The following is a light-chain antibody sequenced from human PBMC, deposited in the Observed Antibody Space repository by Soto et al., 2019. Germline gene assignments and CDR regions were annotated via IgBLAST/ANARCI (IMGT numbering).Light chain of an antibody. CDR3: QNYNSAPLT. CDR2: AAS. CDR1: QSISSW. V-gene: IGKV1-27*01. Sequence: DIQMTQSPSTLSASVGDRVTITCRASQSISSWLAWYQQKPGKVPKLLIYAASTLQSGVPSRFSGSGSGTDFTLTISSLQPEDVATYYCQNYNSAPLTFGQGTRLEIK. J-gene: IGKJ5*01.